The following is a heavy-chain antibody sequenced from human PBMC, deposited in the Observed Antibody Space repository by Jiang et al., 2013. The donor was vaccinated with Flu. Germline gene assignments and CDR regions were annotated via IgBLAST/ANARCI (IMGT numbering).Heavy chain of an antibody. V-gene: IGHV3-23*01. CDR2: FSVSGGTT. Sequence: QLLESGGGLVQPGGSLRLSCAASGFPFSNYAMTWVRQAPGKGLEWVSSFSVSGGTTYYADSVRGRFTISRDSSKNTLYLQMNSLRAEDTAMYYCAKVHSSSWFDAFDVWGQGTMVTVSS. D-gene: IGHD6-13*01. J-gene: IGHJ3*01. CDR1: GFPFSNYA. CDR3: AKVHSSSWFDAFDV.